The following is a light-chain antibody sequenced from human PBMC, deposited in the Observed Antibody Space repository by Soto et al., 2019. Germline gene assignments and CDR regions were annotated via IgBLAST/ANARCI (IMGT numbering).Light chain of an antibody. J-gene: IGLJ2*01. CDR1: SSDVGGYNY. V-gene: IGLV2-14*01. CDR2: EVS. Sequence: QSALTQPASVSGSPGQSITISCTGTSSDVGGYNYVSWYQQHPGKAPKLIIFEVSSGPSGISDRFSGSKSGNTASLTISGLQPADEADYYCSSFSNSDTPVVFGGGTKLTVL. CDR3: SSFSNSDTPVV.